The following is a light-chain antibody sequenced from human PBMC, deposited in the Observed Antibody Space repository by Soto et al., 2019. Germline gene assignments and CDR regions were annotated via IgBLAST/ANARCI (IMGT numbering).Light chain of an antibody. CDR2: EVS. CDR1: SSDVGAHNF. J-gene: IGLJ1*01. CDR3: NSYTSSNNHV. Sequence: QAVLPQPASVSGSPGQAITISCSGSSSDVGAHNFVSWYQHHPGKAPKLMIYEVSNRPSGVSNRFSGSKSGNTASLTISGLQAEDQADYYCNSYTSSNNHVFGSGTKVTXL. V-gene: IGLV2-14*01.